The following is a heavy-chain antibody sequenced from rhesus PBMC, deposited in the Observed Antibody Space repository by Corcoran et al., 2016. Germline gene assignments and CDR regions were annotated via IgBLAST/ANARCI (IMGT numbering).Heavy chain of an antibody. CDR2: VFCTGGST. V-gene: IGHV3S18*01. CDR3: ARMYGSRLSYFDY. J-gene: IGHJ4*01. D-gene: IGHD4-29*01. CDR1: GFSFSDYY. Sequence: EVQLVESGGGLAKPGGSLRLSCAASGFSFSDYYMYWVRQAPGKGLEWVSGVFCTGGSTNSADPVKVRFPISRENATDTLYLQMDSLRAEDTAVYYCARMYGSRLSYFDYWGQGVLVTVSS.